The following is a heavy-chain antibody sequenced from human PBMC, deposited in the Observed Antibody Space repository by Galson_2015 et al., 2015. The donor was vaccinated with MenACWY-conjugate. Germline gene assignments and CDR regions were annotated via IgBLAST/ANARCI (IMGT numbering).Heavy chain of an antibody. CDR1: GGSISSTHYY. Sequence: TLSLTCTVSGGSISSTHYYWGWIRQPPGKGLEWIGSIYYRGSTYYNPSLKSRVTISVDTSRDQFSLNLSSVTAADTAVYYCARQVTSGYYYYMDVWGKGTTVTVSS. CDR2: IYYRGST. D-gene: IGHD2-21*02. CDR3: ARQVTSGYYYYMDV. J-gene: IGHJ6*03. V-gene: IGHV4-39*01.